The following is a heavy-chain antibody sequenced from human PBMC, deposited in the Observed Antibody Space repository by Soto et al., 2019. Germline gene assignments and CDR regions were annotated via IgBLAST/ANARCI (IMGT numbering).Heavy chain of an antibody. CDR2: ISGSGGST. CDR1: GFTFSSYA. J-gene: IGHJ4*02. CDR3: AKDRDVVVPAAPSLDY. D-gene: IGHD2-2*01. Sequence: GGSLRLSCAASGFTFSSYAMSWVRQAPGKGLEWVSAISGSGGSTYYADSVKGRFTISRDNSKNTLYLQMNSLRAEDTAVYYCAKDRDVVVPAAPSLDYWGLGTLVTVPQ. V-gene: IGHV3-23*01.